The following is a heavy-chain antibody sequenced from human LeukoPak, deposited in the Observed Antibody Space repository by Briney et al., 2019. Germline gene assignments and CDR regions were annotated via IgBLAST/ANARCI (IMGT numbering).Heavy chain of an antibody. Sequence: PSETLSLTCTVSGGSISGYYWSWIRQPPGKGLEWIGYIYYSGSTNYNPSLKSRVTISLDTSKNQFSLKLSSVTAADTAVYYCAREYSSGWYDVYMDVWGKGTTVTISS. CDR3: AREYSSGWYDVYMDV. D-gene: IGHD6-19*01. J-gene: IGHJ6*03. CDR2: IYYSGST. CDR1: GGSISGYY. V-gene: IGHV4-59*01.